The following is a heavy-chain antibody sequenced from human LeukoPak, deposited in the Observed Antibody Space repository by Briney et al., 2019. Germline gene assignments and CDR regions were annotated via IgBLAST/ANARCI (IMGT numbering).Heavy chain of an antibody. CDR1: GGAFSGYH. D-gene: IGHD6-25*01. V-gene: IGHV4-34*01. CDR3: ARLLPIAAGGHYFDY. CDR2: VNHRGMT. J-gene: IGHJ4*02. Sequence: PSETLSLTCAVYGGAFSGYHWNWIRQAPGKGLEWIGEVNHRGMTNYNPSLKSRVIISADTSKNQFSLKVTSVAAADTAVYYCARLLPIAAGGHYFDYWGQGTLVTVSS.